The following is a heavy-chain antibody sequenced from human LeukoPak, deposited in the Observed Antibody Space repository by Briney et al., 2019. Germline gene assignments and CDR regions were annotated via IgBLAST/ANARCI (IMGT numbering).Heavy chain of an antibody. V-gene: IGHV4-4*07. CDR2: IYTSGAT. J-gene: IGHJ4*02. D-gene: IGHD6-13*01. Sequence: SETLSLTCTVSGDSIRSYSWSWIRQPAGKGLEWIGRIYTSGATNYNPSLQSRVTVSLDTSKGQFSLKLSSVTAADTAVYFCAREGNNWYRALDYWGQGSLVTVSS. CDR1: GDSIRSYS. CDR3: AREGNNWYRALDY.